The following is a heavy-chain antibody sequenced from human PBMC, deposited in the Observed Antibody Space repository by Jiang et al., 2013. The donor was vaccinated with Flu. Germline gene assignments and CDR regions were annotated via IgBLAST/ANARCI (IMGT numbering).Heavy chain of an antibody. CDR2: VDPEDGET. V-gene: IGHV1-69-2*01. Sequence: GAEVKKPGATVKISCKVSGYTFTDYYMHWVHQAPGKGLEWMGLVDPEDGETIYAEKFQGRVTITADTSTDTAYMELNSLRSEDTAVYYCATVPRYYYDSSGSHYYYYGMDVWGQGTTVTVSS. D-gene: IGHD3-22*01. J-gene: IGHJ6*02. CDR3: ATVPRYYYDSSGSHYYYYGMDV. CDR1: GYTFTDYY.